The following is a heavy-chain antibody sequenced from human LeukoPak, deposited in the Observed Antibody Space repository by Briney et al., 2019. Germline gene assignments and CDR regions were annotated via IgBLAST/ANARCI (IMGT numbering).Heavy chain of an antibody. D-gene: IGHD1-26*01. V-gene: IGHV3-74*01. Sequence: PGGSLRLSCAASGFTFSTYWMHWVRQAPGKGLVWVSRIDSDRGTTSYADSVRGRFTISRDNAKNSLYLQMNSLRAEDTAVYYCAREASTSDYWGQGTLVTVSS. J-gene: IGHJ4*02. CDR1: GFTFSTYW. CDR2: IDSDRGTT. CDR3: AREASTSDY.